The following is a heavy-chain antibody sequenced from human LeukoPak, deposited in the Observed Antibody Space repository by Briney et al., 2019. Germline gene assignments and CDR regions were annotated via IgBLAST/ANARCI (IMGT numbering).Heavy chain of an antibody. CDR2: IHYTGRA. V-gene: IGHV4-59*12. Sequence: SETLSLTCTVSGGSISGSYWTWVRQPPGKGLEWIGQIHYTGRADYNPSLKSRITISVDTSKNQISLKLSSLTAADTAMYYCARSTMVNTATGWFDPWGQGTLVTVSS. CDR3: ARSTMVNTATGWFDP. J-gene: IGHJ5*02. CDR1: GGSISGSY. D-gene: IGHD4/OR15-4a*01.